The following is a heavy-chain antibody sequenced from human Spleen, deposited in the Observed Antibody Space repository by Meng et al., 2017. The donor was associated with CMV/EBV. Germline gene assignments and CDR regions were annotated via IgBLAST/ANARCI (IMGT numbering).Heavy chain of an antibody. Sequence: ASGFTFSSYWMSWVRQAPGKGLEWVANIKQDGSEKYYVDSVKGRFTISRDNAKNSLYLQMNSLRAEDTAVYYCAREKSFIYVSGFDYWGQGTLVTVSS. J-gene: IGHJ4*02. CDR2: IKQDGSEK. V-gene: IGHV3-7*01. CDR3: AREKSFIYVSGFDY. CDR1: GFTFSSYW. D-gene: IGHD2/OR15-2a*01.